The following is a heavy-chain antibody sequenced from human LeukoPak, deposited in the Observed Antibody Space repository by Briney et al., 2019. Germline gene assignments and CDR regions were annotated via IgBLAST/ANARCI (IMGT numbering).Heavy chain of an antibody. CDR1: HNTFTNYR. CDR3: ARSGSIAVAGTSAFDI. Sequence: ASVKVSCKASHNTFTNYRISWVRQAPGQGLERMGWISAYNGDTNYAQKLQGRVTMTTDTSTTTAYMELRSLRSDDTAVYYCARSGSIAVAGTSAFDIWGQGTMVVVSS. J-gene: IGHJ3*02. V-gene: IGHV1-18*01. CDR2: ISAYNGDT. D-gene: IGHD6-19*01.